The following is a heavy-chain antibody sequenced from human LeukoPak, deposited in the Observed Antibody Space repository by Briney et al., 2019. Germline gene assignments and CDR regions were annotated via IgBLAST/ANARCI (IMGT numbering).Heavy chain of an antibody. D-gene: IGHD1-1*01. V-gene: IGHV3-23*01. CDR3: AKANWVSNADAVW. CDR2: IRGGGDT. Sequence: GESLTLSCAAVGFTFSTYAMSWVRQSPARGLEWVSSIRGGGDTFYADSVKGRFTLSRDDSRNTVFLQLNNLRVEDTAIYYCAKANWVSNADAVWWGQGTVDTVSS. CDR1: GFTFSTYA. J-gene: IGHJ4*02.